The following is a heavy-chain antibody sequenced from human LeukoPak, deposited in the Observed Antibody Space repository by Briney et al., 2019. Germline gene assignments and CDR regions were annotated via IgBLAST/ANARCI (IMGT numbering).Heavy chain of an antibody. D-gene: IGHD3-22*01. CDR2: ISGSGGST. V-gene: IGHV3-23*01. CDR3: TKDMIVLVITKFEH. J-gene: IGHJ4*02. CDR1: GFTFSSYA. Sequence: GGSLRLSCAASGFTFSSYAMSWVRQAPGKGLEWVSAISGSGGSTYYADSVKGRFTISRDRSRNTLYLHMNSLRAEDTALYYCTKDMIVLVITKFEHWGQGSLVTVSS.